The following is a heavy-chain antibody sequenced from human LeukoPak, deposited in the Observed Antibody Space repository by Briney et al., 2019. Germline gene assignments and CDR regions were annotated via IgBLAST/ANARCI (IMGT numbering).Heavy chain of an antibody. V-gene: IGHV4-59*01. J-gene: IGHJ4*02. CDR2: IYYSGST. CDR1: GGSISNYY. Sequence: SETLSLTCTVSGGSISNYYWNWIRQAPGKGLEWIGYIYYSGSTNYNPSLKSRVTISVDTSKNQFSLKLSSVTAADTAVYYCARSEWELLPFDYWGQGTLVTVSS. CDR3: ARSEWELLPFDY. D-gene: IGHD1-26*01.